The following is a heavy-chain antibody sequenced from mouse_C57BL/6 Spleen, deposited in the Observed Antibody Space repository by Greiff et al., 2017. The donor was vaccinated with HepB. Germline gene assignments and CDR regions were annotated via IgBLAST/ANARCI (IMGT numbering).Heavy chain of an antibody. CDR2: IYPGDGDT. J-gene: IGHJ2*01. D-gene: IGHD4-1*02. CDR3: ARDTGNWDFDD. V-gene: IGHV1-80*01. CDR1: GYAFSSYW. Sequence: QVQLKESGAELVKPGASVKISCKASGYAFSSYWMNWVKQRPGKGLEWIGQIYPGDGDTNYNGKFKGKATLTADKSSSTAYMQLSSLTSEDSAVYFCARDTGNWDFDDWGQGTTLTVSS.